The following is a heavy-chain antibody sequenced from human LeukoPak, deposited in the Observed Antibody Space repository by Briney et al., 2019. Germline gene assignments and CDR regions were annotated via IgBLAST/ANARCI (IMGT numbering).Heavy chain of an antibody. J-gene: IGHJ4*02. CDR3: ARHPFSAPFDY. CDR1: GGSMNNYY. CDR2: VYQTGDT. Sequence: SETLSLTCIVSGGSMNNYYWSWFRQPPGKGLEWIAYVYQTGDTRYNPSLKSRVSISLNMSKNQFSLKVSSVTATDTAVYYCARHPFSAPFDYWGQGILVTVSS. V-gene: IGHV4-59*08. D-gene: IGHD6-19*01.